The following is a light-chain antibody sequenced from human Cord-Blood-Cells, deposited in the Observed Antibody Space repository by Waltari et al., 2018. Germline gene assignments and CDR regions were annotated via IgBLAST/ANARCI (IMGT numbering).Light chain of an antibody. CDR1: SSDVGSYNR. CDR3: SSHTSSSTWV. CDR2: EVS. J-gene: IGLJ3*02. Sequence: QSALTQPPSVSGSPGQSVTISCTGTSSDVGSYNRVSWYQQPPGTAPKLMIYEVSNRPSGGPDRFSGSKSGNTAALTISGLQAEDEADYYCSSHTSSSTWVFGGGTKLTVL. V-gene: IGLV2-18*02.